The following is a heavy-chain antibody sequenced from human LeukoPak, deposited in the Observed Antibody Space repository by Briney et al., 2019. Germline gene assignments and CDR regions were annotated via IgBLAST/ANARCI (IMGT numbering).Heavy chain of an antibody. CDR1: GGSITANY. D-gene: IGHD1-1*01. CDR2: IHYTGVT. J-gene: IGHJ4*02. Sequence: SETLSLTCTVSGGSITANYWNWIRQPAGQGLEWIGRIHYTGVTNSNPSLRSRLTMSADTSNNRVSLQLSSVTAADTAVYYCARDTGLERLGPQFDFWGRGILVTVSS. V-gene: IGHV4-4*07. CDR3: ARDTGLERLGPQFDF.